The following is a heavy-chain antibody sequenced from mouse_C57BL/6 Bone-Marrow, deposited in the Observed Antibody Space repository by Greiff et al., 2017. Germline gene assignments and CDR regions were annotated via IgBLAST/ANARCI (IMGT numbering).Heavy chain of an antibody. Sequence: VQRVESGPGLVKPSQSLSLTCSVTGYSITSGYYWNWIRQFPGNKLEWMGYISYDGSNNYNPSLKNRISITRDTSKNQFFLKLNSVTTEDTATYYCARKGDYALAYWGQGTLVTVSA. V-gene: IGHV3-6*01. D-gene: IGHD2-4*01. CDR2: ISYDGSN. J-gene: IGHJ3*01. CDR1: GYSITSGYY. CDR3: ARKGDYALAY.